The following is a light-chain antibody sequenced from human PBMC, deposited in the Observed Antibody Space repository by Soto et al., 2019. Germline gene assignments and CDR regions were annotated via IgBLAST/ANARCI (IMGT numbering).Light chain of an antibody. CDR1: SSDVGDHNS. CDR2: DVS. CDR3: CSYVGGYSYV. J-gene: IGLJ1*01. V-gene: IGLV2-11*01. Sequence: QSALTQPRSVSGSPGQSVTVSCIGTSSDVGDHNSVSWYQQHPGKAPKLMIYDVSKRPSGVPDRFSGSKSGNTASLTISGLQAEDEADYYCCSYVGGYSYVFGIGTKLTVL.